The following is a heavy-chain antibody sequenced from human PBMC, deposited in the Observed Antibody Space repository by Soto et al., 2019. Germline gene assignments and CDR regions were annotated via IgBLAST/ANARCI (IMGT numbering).Heavy chain of an antibody. CDR2: ISHDGSNK. D-gene: IGHD1-26*01. V-gene: IGHV3-30-3*01. CDR1: GFTFRNYA. Sequence: QVQLVESGGGVVQPVRSLRLSCAASGFTFRNYAMHWFRQAPGKGLGWVAVISHDGSNKYYADSVKGRFTIARDNSKNTLFLPMNRLRPEDTAVYFCARGHSTRGSYQGNFDYWGQAALVTVSS. CDR3: ARGHSTRGSYQGNFDY. J-gene: IGHJ4*02.